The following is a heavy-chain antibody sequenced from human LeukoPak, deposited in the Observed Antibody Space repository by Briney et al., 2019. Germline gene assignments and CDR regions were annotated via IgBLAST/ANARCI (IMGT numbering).Heavy chain of an antibody. J-gene: IGHJ3*02. V-gene: IGHV1-69*13. Sequence: ASVKVSCKASGGTFNSYAISWVRQAPGQGLEWMGGIIPIFGTANYAQKFQGRVTITADESTSTAYMELSSLRSEDTAVYYCARDDPEWAFDIWGQGTMVTVSS. D-gene: IGHD3-3*01. CDR3: ARDDPEWAFDI. CDR1: GGTFNSYA. CDR2: IIPIFGTA.